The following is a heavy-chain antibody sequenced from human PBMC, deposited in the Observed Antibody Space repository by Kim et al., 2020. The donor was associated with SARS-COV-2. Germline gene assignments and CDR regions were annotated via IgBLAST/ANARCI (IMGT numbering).Heavy chain of an antibody. Sequence: FQGRVTMTRDTSTSTVYMELSSLRSEDTAVYYCARDYGGTTGDYYYGMDVWGQGTTVTVSS. D-gene: IGHD1-26*01. V-gene: IGHV1-46*01. CDR3: ARDYGGTTGDYYYGMDV. J-gene: IGHJ6*02.